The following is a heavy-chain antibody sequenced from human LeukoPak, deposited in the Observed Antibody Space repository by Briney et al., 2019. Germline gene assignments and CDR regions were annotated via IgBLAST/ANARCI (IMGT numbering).Heavy chain of an antibody. J-gene: IGHJ6*04. Sequence: GGSLRLSCAASGFTFSSYGMHWVRQAPGKGLEWVAVISYDGSNKYYADSEKGRFTISRDNSKNTLYLQMNSLRAEDTAVYYRAKGKGDYDILTGDFYYYGMDVWGKGTTVTVSS. V-gene: IGHV3-30*18. D-gene: IGHD3-9*01. CDR1: GFTFSSYG. CDR2: ISYDGSNK. CDR3: AKGKGDYDILTGDFYYYGMDV.